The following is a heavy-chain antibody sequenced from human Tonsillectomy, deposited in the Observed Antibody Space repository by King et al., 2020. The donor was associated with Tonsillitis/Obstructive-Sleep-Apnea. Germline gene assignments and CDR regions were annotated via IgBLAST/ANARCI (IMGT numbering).Heavy chain of an antibody. V-gene: IGHV3-7*03. Sequence: EFQLVQSGGGLVQPGGSLRLSCAASGFKFKNYWMSWVRQAPGKGLEWVAYIKQDGSDKYYVDSVKGRFTISRDNGRSSLYLRMNSLRAEDTALYYCARGHYGLDVWGQGTTVIVS. CDR2: IKQDGSDK. J-gene: IGHJ6*02. CDR3: ARGHYGLDV. CDR1: GFKFKNYW.